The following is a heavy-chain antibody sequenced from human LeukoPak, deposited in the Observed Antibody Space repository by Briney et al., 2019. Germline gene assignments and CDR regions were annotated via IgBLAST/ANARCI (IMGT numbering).Heavy chain of an antibody. D-gene: IGHD6-19*01. Sequence: GGSLRLSCAASGFTFSDYYMSWIRQAPGKGLEWVSYISSSSSYTNYADSVKGRFTISRDNAKNSLYLQMNSLRAEDTAVYYCASGKQWLVGGDAFDIWGQGTMVTVPS. V-gene: IGHV3-11*06. J-gene: IGHJ3*02. CDR3: ASGKQWLVGGDAFDI. CDR2: ISSSSSYT. CDR1: GFTFSDYY.